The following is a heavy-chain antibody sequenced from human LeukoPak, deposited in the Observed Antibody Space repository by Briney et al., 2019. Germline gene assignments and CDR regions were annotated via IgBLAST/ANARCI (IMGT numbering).Heavy chain of an antibody. Sequence: SETLSLTCAVYGGSFSGYYWSWIRQPPGKGLEWIGEINHSGSTNYNPSLKSRVTISVDTSKNQFSLKLSSVTAADTAVYYCAREWDNWNAGAFDIWGQGTMVTVSS. CDR3: AREWDNWNAGAFDI. D-gene: IGHD1-20*01. CDR1: GGSFSGYY. V-gene: IGHV4-34*01. CDR2: INHSGST. J-gene: IGHJ3*02.